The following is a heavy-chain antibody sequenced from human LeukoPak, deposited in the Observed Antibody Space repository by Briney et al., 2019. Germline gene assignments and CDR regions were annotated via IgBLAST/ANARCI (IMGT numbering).Heavy chain of an antibody. D-gene: IGHD5-12*01. CDR3: ASALPRGPYYFDY. CDR1: GYTFTGYY. V-gene: IGHV1-2*06. CDR2: INPNSGGT. J-gene: IGHJ4*02. Sequence: ASVQVSCKASGYTFTGYYMHWVRQAPGQGLEWMGRINPNSGGTNYAQKFQGRVTMTRDTSISTAYMELSRLRSDDTAVYYCASALPRGPYYFDYWGQRTLVTVSS.